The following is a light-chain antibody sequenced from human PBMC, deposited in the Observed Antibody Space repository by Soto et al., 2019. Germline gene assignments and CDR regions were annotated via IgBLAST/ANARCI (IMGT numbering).Light chain of an antibody. Sequence: QAVVTQPPSASGSPGQSVAISCTGTSSDVGGYNYVSWYQQHPGKAPKLMIYEVTKRPSGVPDRFSGSKSGNTASLTVSGLQAEDEADYYCSSHAGINNVVFGGGTKLTVL. CDR2: EVT. J-gene: IGLJ3*02. CDR1: SSDVGGYNY. V-gene: IGLV2-8*01. CDR3: SSHAGINNVV.